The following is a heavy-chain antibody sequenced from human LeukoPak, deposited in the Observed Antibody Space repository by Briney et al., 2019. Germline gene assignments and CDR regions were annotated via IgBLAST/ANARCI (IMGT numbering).Heavy chain of an antibody. CDR2: ISGSSSYI. Sequence: GGSLRLSCAASGFTFSTYNMNWVRQAPGKGLEWVSSISGSSSYIYYADSVKGRFSISRDNAKNSLYLQMNSLRAEDTALYYCAKDRRPTVSGGYFDLWGRGTLVIVSS. CDR1: GFTFSTYN. V-gene: IGHV3-21*04. D-gene: IGHD3-10*01. CDR3: AKDRRPTVSGGYFDL. J-gene: IGHJ2*01.